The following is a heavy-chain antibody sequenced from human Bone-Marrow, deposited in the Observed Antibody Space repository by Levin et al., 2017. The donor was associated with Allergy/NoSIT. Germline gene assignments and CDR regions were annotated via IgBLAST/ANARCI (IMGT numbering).Heavy chain of an antibody. D-gene: IGHD4-17*01. CDR3: ARGGQYAVTTGAWFDY. CDR2: INHSGST. CDR1: GGSFSGYY. V-gene: IGHV4-34*01. Sequence: SETLSLTCAVYGGSFSGYYWSWIRQPPGKGLEWIGEINHSGSTNYNPSLKSRVTISVDTSKNQFSLKLSSVTAADTAVYYCARGGQYAVTTGAWFDYWGQGTLVTVSS. J-gene: IGHJ4*02.